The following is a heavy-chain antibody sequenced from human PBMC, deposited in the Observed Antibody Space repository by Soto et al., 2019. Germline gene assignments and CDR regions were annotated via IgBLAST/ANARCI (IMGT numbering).Heavy chain of an antibody. CDR2: TYYRSKWYN. V-gene: IGHV6-1*01. CDR3: ARGRGAVSISSRWYVDY. J-gene: IGHJ4*02. D-gene: IGHD6-19*01. CDR1: GDSVSSNSAA. Sequence: AQTLSLTCAISGDSVSSNSAAWNWIRQSPSRALEWLGRTYYRSKWYNDYAVSVKSRITINPDTSKNQFSLQLNSVTPEDTAVYYCARGRGAVSISSRWYVDYWAQGTLVTVSS.